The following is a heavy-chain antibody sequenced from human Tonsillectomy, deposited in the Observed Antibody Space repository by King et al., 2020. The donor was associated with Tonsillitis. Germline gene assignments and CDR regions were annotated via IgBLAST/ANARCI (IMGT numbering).Heavy chain of an antibody. V-gene: IGHV4-4*02. J-gene: IGHJ4*02. CDR3: ARGASTVIAPIYPFIDY. D-gene: IGHD3-16*02. CDR1: GDSITTSHW. Sequence: LQLQESGPGLVKPSGTLSLTCAVSGDSITTSHWWSWVRQPPGKGLEWIGEIYHSGSANYNPSLKSRVTISVDKSKNQFSLTLSSVTAADTAVYYCARGASTVIAPIYPFIDYWGQGTLVTVSS. CDR2: IYHSGSA.